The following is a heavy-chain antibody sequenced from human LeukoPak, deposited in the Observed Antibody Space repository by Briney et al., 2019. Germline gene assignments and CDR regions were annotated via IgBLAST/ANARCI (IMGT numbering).Heavy chain of an antibody. D-gene: IGHD5-12*01. CDR1: GGAVISSSYY. Sequence: SETLSLTCTVSGGAVISSSYYWGWIRQPPGKGLEWIGSLSYSGTTYYNPSLESRVTISLDTSKKQLSLKVNSVTAADTAVYYCARMGGYSGYATHWGQGTLVTVSS. V-gene: IGHV4-39*07. CDR2: LSYSGTT. CDR3: ARMGGYSGYATH. J-gene: IGHJ4*02.